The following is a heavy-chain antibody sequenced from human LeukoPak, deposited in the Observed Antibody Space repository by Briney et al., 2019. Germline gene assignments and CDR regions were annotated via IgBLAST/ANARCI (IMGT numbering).Heavy chain of an antibody. J-gene: IGHJ5*02. CDR2: IYSGGNT. CDR1: GFTVSSNY. V-gene: IGHV3-53*01. Sequence: GGSLRLSCAASGFTVSSNYISWVRQAPGKGLEWVSVIYSGGNTYYADSVKGRFTISSDNSKNTLYLQMNSLRAEDTAVYYCAKTIVGVTNWFDPWGQGTLVTVCS. D-gene: IGHD1-26*01. CDR3: AKTIVGVTNWFDP.